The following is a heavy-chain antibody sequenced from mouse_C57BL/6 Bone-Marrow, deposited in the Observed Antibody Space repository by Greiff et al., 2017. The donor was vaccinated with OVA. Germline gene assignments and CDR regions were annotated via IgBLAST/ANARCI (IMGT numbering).Heavy chain of an antibody. Sequence: EVQGVESGGDLVKPGGSLKLSCAASGFTFSSYGMSWVRQTPDKRLEWVATISSGGSYTYYPDSVKGRFTISRDNAKNTLYLQMSSLKSEDTAMYYCASAYYSNYGYAMDYWGQGTSVTVSS. D-gene: IGHD2-5*01. CDR3: ASAYYSNYGYAMDY. CDR1: GFTFSSYG. J-gene: IGHJ4*01. CDR2: ISSGGSYT. V-gene: IGHV5-6*01.